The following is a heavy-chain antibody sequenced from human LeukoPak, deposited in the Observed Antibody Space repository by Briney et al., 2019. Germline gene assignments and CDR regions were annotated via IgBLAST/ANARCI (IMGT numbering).Heavy chain of an antibody. CDR2: ISSSSSYI. V-gene: IGHV3-21*01. D-gene: IGHD4-17*01. J-gene: IGHJ2*01. CDR1: GFTFSSYS. Sequence: GGSLRLSCAASGFTFSSYSMNCVRQAPGKGLEWVSSISSSSSYIYYADSVKGRFTISRDNAKNSLYLQMNSLRAEDTAVYYCARDDYGDPWYFDLWGRGTLVTVSS. CDR3: ARDDYGDPWYFDL.